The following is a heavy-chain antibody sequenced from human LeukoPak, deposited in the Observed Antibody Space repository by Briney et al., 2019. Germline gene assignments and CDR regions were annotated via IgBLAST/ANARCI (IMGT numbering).Heavy chain of an antibody. J-gene: IGHJ6*04. V-gene: IGHV3-48*03. Sequence: GGSLGLSCAASGFTFSSYEMNWVRQAPGEGLEWVSYISSSGSTIYYADSVKGRFTISRDNAKNSLYLQMNSLRAEDTAVYYCARESGTPYYYYGMDVWGKGTTVTVSS. CDR1: GFTFSSYE. CDR2: ISSSGSTI. CDR3: ARESGTPYYYYGMDV. D-gene: IGHD1-7*01.